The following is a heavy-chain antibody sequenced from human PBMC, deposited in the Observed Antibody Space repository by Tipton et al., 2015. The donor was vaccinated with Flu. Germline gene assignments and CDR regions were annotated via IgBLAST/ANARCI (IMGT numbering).Heavy chain of an antibody. CDR2: ISSSGSTI. D-gene: IGHD1/OR15-1a*01. CDR3: ARDLWFRRGNMEYYYYGMDV. Sequence: SLRLSCAASGFTFSDYYMSWIRQAPGKGLEWVSYISSSGSTIYYADSVKGRFTISRDNAKNSLYLQMNSLRAEDTAVYYCARDLWFRRGNMEYYYYGMDVWGQGTTVTVSS. J-gene: IGHJ6*02. CDR1: GFTFSDYY. V-gene: IGHV3-11*01.